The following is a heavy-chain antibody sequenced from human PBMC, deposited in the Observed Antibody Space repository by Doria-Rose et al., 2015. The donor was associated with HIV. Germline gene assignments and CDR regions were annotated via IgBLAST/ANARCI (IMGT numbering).Heavy chain of an antibody. CDR1: GFTFSSYW. Sequence: EVQLLESGGGLVQPGGSLRLSCAASGFTFSSYWMSWVRQAPGKGLEWVANIKQDGSEKYYVDSVKGRFTISRDNAKNSLNLQMNSLRAEDTAVYYCARNLLEYYYDSSGFDFWGQGTLVIVSS. V-gene: IGHV3-7*01. CDR3: ARNLLEYYYDSSGFDF. D-gene: IGHD3-22*01. J-gene: IGHJ4*02. CDR2: IKQDGSEK.